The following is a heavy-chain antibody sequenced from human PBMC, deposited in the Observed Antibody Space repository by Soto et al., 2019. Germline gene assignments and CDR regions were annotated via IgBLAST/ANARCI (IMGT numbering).Heavy chain of an antibody. V-gene: IGHV4-59*11. Sequence: SETLSLTCIVSGGSISSHYWSWIRQPPGKGLDWIGYIYYTGSTNYNPALKSRVTISLDTSKNQLSLKLSSVTAADTAVYYCARGWDAFDIWGQGRMVTVSS. CDR2: IYYTGST. CDR3: ARGWDAFDI. J-gene: IGHJ3*02. CDR1: GGSISSHY.